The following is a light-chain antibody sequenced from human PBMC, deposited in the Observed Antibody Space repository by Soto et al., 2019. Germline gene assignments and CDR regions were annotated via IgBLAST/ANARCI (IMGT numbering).Light chain of an antibody. Sequence: DIQMTQSPSSLSESVGDRVTITCRASQYVDTYLNWYQQKPGKAPTLLIYGASSLQSGVPSRFSGIGSGTDFTLTISSLQPEDSATYYCQQSYRTPRSFGQGTKVEVK. CDR1: QYVDTY. J-gene: IGKJ1*01. CDR3: QQSYRTPRS. V-gene: IGKV1-39*01. CDR2: GAS.